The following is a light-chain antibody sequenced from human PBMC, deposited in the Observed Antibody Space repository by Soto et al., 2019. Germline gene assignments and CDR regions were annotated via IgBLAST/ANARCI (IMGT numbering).Light chain of an antibody. V-gene: IGKV3-11*01. Sequence: EIVLTQSPATLPLSPGQRATLFCRASQNVNNYLAWYQQKPGQAPRLLIYDASNRATGIPARFSGSGSGTDFTLNISSLEPEDFAVYYCQQRNNWPAISFGQGTRLEIK. CDR3: QQRNNWPAIS. CDR2: DAS. J-gene: IGKJ5*01. CDR1: QNVNNY.